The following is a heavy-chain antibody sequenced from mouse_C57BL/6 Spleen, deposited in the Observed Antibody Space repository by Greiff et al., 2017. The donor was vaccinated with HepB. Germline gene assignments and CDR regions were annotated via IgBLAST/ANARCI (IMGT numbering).Heavy chain of an antibody. V-gene: IGHV1-61*01. CDR1: GYTFTSYW. D-gene: IGHD1-1*01. Sequence: QVQLLQPGAALVRPGSSVKLSCKASGYTFTSYWMDWVKQRPGQGLEWIVNIYPSDSETHYNQKFKDKATLTVDKSSSTAYMQLSRLTSEDSAVYDCASPSYYYGSSYNWYFDVWGTGTTVTVSS. CDR3: ASPSYYYGSSYNWYFDV. CDR2: IYPSDSET. J-gene: IGHJ1*03.